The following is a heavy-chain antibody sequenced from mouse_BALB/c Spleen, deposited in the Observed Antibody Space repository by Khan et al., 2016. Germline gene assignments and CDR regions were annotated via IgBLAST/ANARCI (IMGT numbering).Heavy chain of an antibody. Sequence: QVQLQQPGAELVKPGASVKLSCKASGYTFTSYWMHWVKQRPGLGLEWIGEINPSNGRTYYIAKFKSKATLTVDKSSSTAYMQLSSLTSEDSAVDYCARTGLRAWFAYWGQGTLVTFSA. V-gene: IGHV1S81*02. CDR1: GYTFTSYW. J-gene: IGHJ3*01. CDR2: INPSNGRT. D-gene: IGHD1-1*01. CDR3: ARTGLRAWFAY.